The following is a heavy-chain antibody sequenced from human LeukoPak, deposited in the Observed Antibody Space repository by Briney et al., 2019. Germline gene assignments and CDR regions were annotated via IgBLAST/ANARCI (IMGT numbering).Heavy chain of an antibody. CDR2: ISSSSSAM. CDR1: GFTFSSYS. CDR3: ARGSGNSFDY. J-gene: IGHJ4*02. V-gene: IGHV3-48*02. Sequence: GGSLRLSCAASGFTFSSYSMSWVRQPPGKGLEWVSYISSSSSAMYYADSMKGRFTISRDNAKNSLYLQMNNLRDEDTAVYYCARGSGNSFDYWGQGALVTVSS. D-gene: IGHD3-10*01.